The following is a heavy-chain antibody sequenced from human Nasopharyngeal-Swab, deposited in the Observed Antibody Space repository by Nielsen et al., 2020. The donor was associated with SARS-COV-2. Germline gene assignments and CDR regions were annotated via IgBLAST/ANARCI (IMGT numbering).Heavy chain of an antibody. V-gene: IGHV4-34*01. CDR3: ARGCSSTSCPYDY. J-gene: IGHJ4*02. D-gene: IGHD2-2*01. CDR2: INHSGST. CDR1: GGSFSGYY. Sequence: SQTLSLTCAVYGGSFSGYYWSWSRQPPGKGLEWIGEINHSGSTNYNPSLKSRVTISVDTSKNQFSLKLSSVTAADTAVYYCARGCSSTSCPYDYWGQGTLVTVSS.